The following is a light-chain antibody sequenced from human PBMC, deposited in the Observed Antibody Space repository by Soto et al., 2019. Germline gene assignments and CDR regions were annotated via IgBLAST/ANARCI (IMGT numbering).Light chain of an antibody. J-gene: IGLJ2*01. CDR3: CSYAGSISFVV. CDR2: EVR. CDR1: SSDVGSYSL. V-gene: IGLV2-23*02. Sequence: QSALTQPASVSGSPGQSITISCTGTSSDVGSYSLVSWYQQHPGKAPKLMIYEVRRRPSGVSNRFSGSKSGNTASLTISGLQAEDEADYCCCSYAGSISFVVLGGGTKVTVL.